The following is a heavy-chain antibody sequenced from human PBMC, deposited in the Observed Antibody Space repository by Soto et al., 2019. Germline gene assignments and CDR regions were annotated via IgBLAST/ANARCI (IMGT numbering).Heavy chain of an antibody. V-gene: IGHV3-7*03. J-gene: IGHJ6*02. CDR3: ARGGPPHYYGMDV. Sequence: EVQLVESGGGLVQPGGSLRLSCAASGFTFSSYWMSWVRQAPGKGLEWVANIKQDGSEKYYVDSVKGRFTISRDNAKNSLYLQMNSLRAEDTAVYYCARGGPPHYYGMDVWGQGTTVTVSS. CDR2: IKQDGSEK. D-gene: IGHD1-26*01. CDR1: GFTFSSYW.